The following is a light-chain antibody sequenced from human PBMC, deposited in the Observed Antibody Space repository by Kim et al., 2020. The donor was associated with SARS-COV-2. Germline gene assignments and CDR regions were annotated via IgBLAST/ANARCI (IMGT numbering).Light chain of an antibody. J-gene: IGLJ2*01. CDR3: QSYNSRLSGWV. CDR2: GNT. V-gene: IGLV1-40*01. CDR1: SSNIGAGYD. Sequence: QSVLTQPPSVSGAPGQRVTISCTVSSSNIGAGYDVHWYQQLPGTVPKLLIYGNTNRPSGVPDRFSGSKSGTSASLAITGLQAEDEADYYCQSYNSRLSGWVFGGGTQLTVL.